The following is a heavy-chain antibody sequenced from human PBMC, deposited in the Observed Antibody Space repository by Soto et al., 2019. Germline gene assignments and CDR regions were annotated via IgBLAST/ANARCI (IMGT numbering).Heavy chain of an antibody. CDR3: ARDQPIQGAAINYGMDV. CDR1: GYTFTSYG. D-gene: IGHD6-25*01. V-gene: IGHV1-18*01. CDR2: ISAYNGNT. Sequence: QVQLVQSGAEVKKPGASVKVSCKASGYTFTSYGISWVRQAPGQGLEWMGWISAYNGNTNYAQKLQGRVTMTTDTSTRTANMELRSLRSDDTAAYYCARDQPIQGAAINYGMDVWGPGTTGTVSS. J-gene: IGHJ6*02.